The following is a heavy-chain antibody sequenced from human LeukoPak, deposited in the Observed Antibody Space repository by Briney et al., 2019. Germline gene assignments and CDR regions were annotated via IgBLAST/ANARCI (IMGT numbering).Heavy chain of an antibody. J-gene: IGHJ4*02. V-gene: IGHV3-49*04. Sequence: GGSLRLSCTASGFTFGDYAMSWVRQAPGKGLEWVGFIRSKAYGGTTEYAASVEGGFTISRDDSKSIAYLQMNSLKTEDTAVYYCTRGSEWELQTAGYWGQGTLVTVSS. CDR2: IRSKAYGGTT. D-gene: IGHD1-26*01. CDR3: TRGSEWELQTAGY. CDR1: GFTFGDYA.